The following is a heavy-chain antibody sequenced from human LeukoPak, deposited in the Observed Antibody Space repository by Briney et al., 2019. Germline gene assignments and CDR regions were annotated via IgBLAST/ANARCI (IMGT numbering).Heavy chain of an antibody. V-gene: IGHV4-39*07. CDR2: MFFSGSA. D-gene: IGHD4-17*01. CDR1: GDSISSSIYY. CDR3: ARDRLRRWFDP. Sequence: PSETLSLTCTVSGDSISSSIYYWGWIRQPPGKGPEWIGSMFFSGSAHYKPSLKSRVTISLDTSKNEIYLKMKSVTAADTAVYYCARDRLRRWFDPWGQGTLVTVSS. J-gene: IGHJ5*02.